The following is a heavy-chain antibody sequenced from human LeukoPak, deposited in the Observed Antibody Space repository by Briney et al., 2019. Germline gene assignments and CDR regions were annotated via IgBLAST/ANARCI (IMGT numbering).Heavy chain of an antibody. D-gene: IGHD6-13*01. CDR1: GGSISSYY. CDR3: ARGRTYSSSWYWTYWFDP. Sequence: PSETLSLTCTVSGGSISSYYWSWVRQPPGKGLEWIGFVYYTGSTNYSPSLKSRVTISVDTSKNQFSLKLRSVTAADTAVYYCARGRTYSSSWYWTYWFDPWGQGTLVTVSS. V-gene: IGHV4-59*01. J-gene: IGHJ5*02. CDR2: VYYTGST.